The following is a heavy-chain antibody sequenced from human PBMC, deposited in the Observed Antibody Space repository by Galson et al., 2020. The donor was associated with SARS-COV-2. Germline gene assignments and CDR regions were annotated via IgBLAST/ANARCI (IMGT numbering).Heavy chain of an antibody. Sequence: GESLKISCKASGYTFSNYDINWVRQASGQGPEWMGWMNPNSGNTGYAQKFQGRVTMTRNTSTSTAYMQLSSLTSEDTALYFCARGPSDYDKVWGIYHTRAFDIWGQGTMLAVSS. V-gene: IGHV1-8*01. CDR3: ARGPSDYDKVWGIYHTRAFDI. J-gene: IGHJ3*02. CDR2: MNPNSGNT. D-gene: IGHD3-16*02. CDR1: GYTFSNYD.